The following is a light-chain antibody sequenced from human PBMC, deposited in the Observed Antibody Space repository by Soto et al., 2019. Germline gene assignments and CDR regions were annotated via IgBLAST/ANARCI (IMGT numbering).Light chain of an antibody. CDR1: QSVRSN. V-gene: IGKV3-15*01. Sequence: EIVMTQSPATLSVSPGERATLSCRASQSVRSNLAWYQQKPGQAPRLLIYGASTRATGIPARFSGSGSGTEFTLTISSLQSEDFAVYHCQQYNDWPGTFGHGTKVEIK. J-gene: IGKJ1*01. CDR3: QQYNDWPGT. CDR2: GAS.